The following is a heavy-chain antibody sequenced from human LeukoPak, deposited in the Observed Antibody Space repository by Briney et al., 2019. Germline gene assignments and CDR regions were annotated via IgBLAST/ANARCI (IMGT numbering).Heavy chain of an antibody. CDR2: ISTSGSTI. Sequence: PGGSLRLSCAASGFTFSSYEMNWVRQAPGKGLEWVSYISTSGSTIYYEDTVKGRFTISRYNSKNSLYLQMNSRRAEDTAFYYCARDRPGIAAADKWDYWGQGTLVTVSS. V-gene: IGHV3-48*03. D-gene: IGHD6-13*01. CDR3: ARDRPGIAAADKWDY. CDR1: GFTFSSYE. J-gene: IGHJ4*02.